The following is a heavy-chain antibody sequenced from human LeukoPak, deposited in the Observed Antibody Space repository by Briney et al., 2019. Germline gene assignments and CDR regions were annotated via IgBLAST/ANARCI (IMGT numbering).Heavy chain of an antibody. CDR1: GGSISSYY. CDR2: IYISGTT. J-gene: IGHJ4*02. CDR3: ARAVGTGYPYSFDY. D-gene: IGHD3/OR15-3a*01. Sequence: SETLSLTCTVSGGSISSYYWSWIRQPAGKALEWIGRIYISGTTNYNPSFKSRVTMSVDTSKNQFSLNLSSVTAADTAVYYCARAVGTGYPYSFDYWGQGTLVTVSS. V-gene: IGHV4-4*07.